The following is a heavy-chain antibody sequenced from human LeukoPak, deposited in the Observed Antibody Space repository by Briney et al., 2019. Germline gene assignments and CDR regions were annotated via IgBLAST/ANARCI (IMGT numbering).Heavy chain of an antibody. D-gene: IGHD3-3*01. V-gene: IGHV1-18*01. Sequence: ASVKVSCKASGYTFTSYGINWVRQAPGQGLEWMGWISAKKGNTDYAQKLQGRVTMTTDTSTSTAYMELRSLRSDDTAVYYCARGLEWLTRRHTWFDPWGQGTLVTVSS. CDR2: ISAKKGNT. CDR1: GYTFTSYG. J-gene: IGHJ5*02. CDR3: ARGLEWLTRRHTWFDP.